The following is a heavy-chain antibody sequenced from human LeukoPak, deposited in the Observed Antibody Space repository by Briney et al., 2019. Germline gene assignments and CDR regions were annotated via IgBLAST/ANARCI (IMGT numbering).Heavy chain of an antibody. CDR3: ARGLASSGYPTDY. CDR1: GFTVSSNY. Sequence: GGSLRLSCAASGFTVSSNYMSWVRQAPGKGLEWVSVIYSGGSTYYADSVKGRFTISRDNSKNTLYLQMNSLRAEDTAVYYCARGLASSGYPTDYWGQGTLVTVSS. V-gene: IGHV3-66*01. D-gene: IGHD3-22*01. J-gene: IGHJ4*02. CDR2: IYSGGST.